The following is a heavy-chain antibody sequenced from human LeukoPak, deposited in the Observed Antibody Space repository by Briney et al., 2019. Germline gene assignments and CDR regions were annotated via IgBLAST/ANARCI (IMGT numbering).Heavy chain of an antibody. CDR3: ARVNEMYYDSSGYYSSDNWFDP. Sequence: GASVKVSCKASGYTFTSYGISWVRQAPGQGLEWMGWIIAYNGNTNNAQKLQGRVTMTTDTSTSTAYMELRSLRSDDTAVYYCARVNEMYYDSSGYYSSDNWFDPWGQGTLVTVSS. J-gene: IGHJ5*02. V-gene: IGHV1-18*01. CDR2: IIAYNGNT. CDR1: GYTFTSYG. D-gene: IGHD3-22*01.